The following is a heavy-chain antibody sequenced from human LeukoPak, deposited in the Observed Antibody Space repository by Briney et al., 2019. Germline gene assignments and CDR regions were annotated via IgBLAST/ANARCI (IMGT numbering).Heavy chain of an antibody. V-gene: IGHV1-2*02. D-gene: IGHD3-3*01. CDR3: ARGPPSLYYDFWSGYSSVIDP. CDR1: GYTFTGYY. CDR2: INPNSGGT. Sequence: ASVKVSCKASGYTFTGYYMHWVRQAPGQGLEWMGWINPNSGGTNYAQKFQGRVTMTRGTSISTAYMELSSLRSEDTAVYYCARGPPSLYYDFWSGYSSVIDPWGQGTLVTVSS. J-gene: IGHJ5*02.